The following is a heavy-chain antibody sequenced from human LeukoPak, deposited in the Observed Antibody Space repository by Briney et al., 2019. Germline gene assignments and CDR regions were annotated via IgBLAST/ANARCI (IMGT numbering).Heavy chain of an antibody. CDR2: IRSKTDGGTT. D-gene: IGHD4-17*01. CDR1: GFSITDAW. J-gene: IGHJ4*02. CDR3: TIDRGDYGIPY. V-gene: IGHV3-15*07. Sequence: GGSLRLSCVASGFSITDAWMNWVRQAPGKGLEWVGRIRSKTDGGTTDYAAPVKGRFSISRDDSKNTLYLQMNRLKTEDTAVYYCTIDRGDYGIPYWGQGTLVTVSS.